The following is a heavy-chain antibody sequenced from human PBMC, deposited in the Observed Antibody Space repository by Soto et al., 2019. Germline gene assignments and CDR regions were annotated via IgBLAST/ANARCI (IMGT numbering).Heavy chain of an antibody. Sequence: GASVKVSCKASGFAFTHYFIHWVRQAPGQGLEWMGIINPSGGTTNYAQRFRDRVTSTSDTSTSTVFMELTSLTSDDRAVYYCARDRRTTLAFDIWGQGTLVTVSS. V-gene: IGHV1-46*01. D-gene: IGHD1-7*01. CDR1: GFAFTHYF. CDR2: INPSGGTT. CDR3: ARDRRTTLAFDI. J-gene: IGHJ3*02.